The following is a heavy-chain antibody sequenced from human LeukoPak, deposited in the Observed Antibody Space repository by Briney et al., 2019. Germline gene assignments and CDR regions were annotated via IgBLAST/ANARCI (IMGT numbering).Heavy chain of an antibody. J-gene: IGHJ4*02. D-gene: IGHD3-3*01. CDR2: ISSSGSTI. Sequence: GGSLRLSCAASGFTFSDYYMSWIRQAPGKGLEWVSYISSSGSTIYYADSVKGRFTISRDNAKNSLYLQMNSLRAEDTAVYYCARGGYDFWSGYSAEGNYFDYWGQGTLVTVSS. CDR1: GFTFSDYY. V-gene: IGHV3-11*04. CDR3: ARGGYDFWSGYSAEGNYFDY.